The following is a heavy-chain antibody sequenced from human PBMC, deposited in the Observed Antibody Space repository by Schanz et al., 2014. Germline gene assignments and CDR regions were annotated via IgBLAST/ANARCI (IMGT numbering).Heavy chain of an antibody. Sequence: EVKLVESGGAVVRPGGSLRLSCAASGFTFEDYTIHWVRQRLGKGLEWVAKIKQDGSEKYYVDSVKGRFTISRDNAKNSLYLQMNSLRAEDTAVYYCARDKGGYYPFDYWGQGSLVTVSS. CDR3: ARDKGGYYPFDY. CDR1: GFTFEDYT. D-gene: IGHD3-22*01. V-gene: IGHV3-7*01. CDR2: IKQDGSEK. J-gene: IGHJ4*02.